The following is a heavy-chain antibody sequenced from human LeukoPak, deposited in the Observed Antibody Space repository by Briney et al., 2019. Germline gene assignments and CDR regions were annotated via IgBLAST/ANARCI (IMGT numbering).Heavy chain of an antibody. V-gene: IGHV3-53*01. CDR3: ARALYYYYYMDV. CDR1: GFTVSSNY. J-gene: IGHJ6*03. CDR2: IYSGGST. Sequence: GGSLRLSCAASGFTVSSNYMSWVRQAPGKGLEWVSVIYSGGSTYYADSVKGRFTISRDNSKNTLYLQMNSLRAEDTAVYYCARALYYYYYMDVWGKGTTVTVSS.